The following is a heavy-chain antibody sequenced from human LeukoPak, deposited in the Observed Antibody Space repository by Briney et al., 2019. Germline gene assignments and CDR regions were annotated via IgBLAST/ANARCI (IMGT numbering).Heavy chain of an antibody. Sequence: ASVKVSCKASGYTFTSYDINWVRQATGQGLEWMGWMNPNSGNTGYAQEFQGRVTMTRNTSISTAYMELSSLRSEDTAVYYCARVMASDAFDIWGQGTMVTVSS. CDR1: GYTFTSYD. CDR2: MNPNSGNT. J-gene: IGHJ3*02. V-gene: IGHV1-8*01. CDR3: ARVMASDAFDI. D-gene: IGHD2-8*01.